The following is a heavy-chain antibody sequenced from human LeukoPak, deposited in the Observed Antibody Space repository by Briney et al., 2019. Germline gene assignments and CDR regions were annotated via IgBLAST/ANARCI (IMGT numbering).Heavy chain of an antibody. CDR3: AKNESNTSPGRYNWFDP. CDR2: IYYSGSI. J-gene: IGHJ5*02. V-gene: IGHV4-59*01. D-gene: IGHD3-10*01. Sequence: SETLSLTCTVSGGSINSYFWSWIRQPPGKGLEWIGYIYYSGSINYNPSLKSRVTISVDTSKNQFSLKLSSVTAADTAVYYCAKNESNTSPGRYNWFDPWGQGTLVTISS. CDR1: GGSINSYF.